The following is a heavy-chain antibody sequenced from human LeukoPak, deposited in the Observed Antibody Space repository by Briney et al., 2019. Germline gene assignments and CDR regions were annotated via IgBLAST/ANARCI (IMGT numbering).Heavy chain of an antibody. CDR1: GHTFTDYY. CDR2: INPKSGGT. V-gene: IGHV1-2*04. D-gene: IGHD1-20*01. Sequence: GASVKVSCRASGHTFTDYYIHWVRQAPGQGLEWMGWINPKSGGTNYAQKFQGWVTMTRDTSITTAYMELSSLKSDDTAVYYCARAITGTDRLVDYWGQGTLVTVSS. J-gene: IGHJ4*02. CDR3: ARAITGTDRLVDY.